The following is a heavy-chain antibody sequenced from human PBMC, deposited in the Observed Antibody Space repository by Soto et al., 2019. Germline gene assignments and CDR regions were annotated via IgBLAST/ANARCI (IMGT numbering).Heavy chain of an antibody. J-gene: IGHJ4*02. V-gene: IGHV1-46*02. CDR1: GYNFNQYY. Sequence: QVQLVQSGAEVRKPGASVRLSCATSGYNFNQYYIPWVRQAPGQGLEWMGIINLRGGTTEYAHKFRGRVTVTGDTSTRTAYMELSSLRSEDTAVYFCARGPDDSDVPRWDYWGQGTLITVSS. CDR2: INLRGGTT. D-gene: IGHD4-17*01. CDR3: ARGPDDSDVPRWDY.